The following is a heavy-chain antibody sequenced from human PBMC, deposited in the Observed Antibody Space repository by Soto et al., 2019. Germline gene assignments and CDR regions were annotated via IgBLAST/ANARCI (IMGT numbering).Heavy chain of an antibody. CDR2: IPYDGSNR. Sequence: PGGSLRLSCAASGFTFSSYAMHWVRQAPGKGLEWVAVIPYDGSNRYYADSVKGRFTISRDNSKNTLYLQMNSLRAEDTAVYYCARVTSSWCIDYWGQGTLVTVSS. D-gene: IGHD6-13*01. V-gene: IGHV3-30-3*01. J-gene: IGHJ4*02. CDR1: GFTFSSYA. CDR3: ARVTSSWCIDY.